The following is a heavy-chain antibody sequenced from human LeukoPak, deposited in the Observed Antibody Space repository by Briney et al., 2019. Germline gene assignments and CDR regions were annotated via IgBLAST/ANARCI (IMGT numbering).Heavy chain of an antibody. CDR3: VRPKHSSTSWLHYGMDV. V-gene: IGHV3-66*04. J-gene: IGHJ6*02. Sequence: PGGSLRLSCAASGFTVSSNYMSWVRQAPGKGLEWVSVIYSDGSTYYADSVRGRFTISRDNSKNTLYLQMNSLRAEDTAVFYCVRPKHSSTSWLHYGMDVWGQGTTVTVSS. CDR1: GFTVSSNY. D-gene: IGHD2-2*01. CDR2: IYSDGST.